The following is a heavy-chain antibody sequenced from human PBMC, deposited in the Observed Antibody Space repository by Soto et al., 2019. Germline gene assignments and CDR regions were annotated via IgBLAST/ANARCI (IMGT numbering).Heavy chain of an antibody. CDR1: GYTFTSYA. CDR3: ARGEMTTVTIVYYGMDV. CDR2: INAGNGNT. V-gene: IGHV1-3*01. Sequence: ASVKVSCKASGYTFTSYAMHWVRQAPGQRLEWMGWINAGNGNTKYSQKFQGRVTITRDTSASTAYMELSSLRSEDTAVYYCARGEMTTVTIVYYGMDVWGQGTTVTVSS. J-gene: IGHJ6*02. D-gene: IGHD4-4*01.